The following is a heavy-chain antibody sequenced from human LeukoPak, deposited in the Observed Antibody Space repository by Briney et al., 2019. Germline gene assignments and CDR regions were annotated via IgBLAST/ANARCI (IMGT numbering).Heavy chain of an antibody. CDR2: INPSGGST. D-gene: IGHD3-3*01. CDR1: GYTFTSYY. CDR3: ARGGGVVLRSYMDV. Sequence: ASVNVSCKASGYTFTSYYMHWVRQAPGQGLEWMGIINPSGGSTSYAQKFQGRVTMTRDTSIVYMELSSLRSEDTAVYYCARGGGVVLRSYMDVWGKGTTVTISS. J-gene: IGHJ6*03. V-gene: IGHV1-46*01.